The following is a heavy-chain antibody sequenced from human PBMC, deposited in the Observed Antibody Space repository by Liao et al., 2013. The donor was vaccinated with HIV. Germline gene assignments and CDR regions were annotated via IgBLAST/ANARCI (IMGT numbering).Heavy chain of an antibody. CDR3: AGRHEARGYFDV. CDR2: INDRGTS. Sequence: QLQLQESGPGLVKPSETLSLTCTVSGGSISSSSYYWGWIRQPPGKGLEWLGEINDRGTSNYNPSLKSRITLSVDTSKNQFSLKLSSVTAADTALYFCAGRHEARGYFDVRGRGTQVTVSS. CDR1: GGSISSSSYY. D-gene: IGHD6-6*01. J-gene: IGHJ2*01. V-gene: IGHV4-39*07.